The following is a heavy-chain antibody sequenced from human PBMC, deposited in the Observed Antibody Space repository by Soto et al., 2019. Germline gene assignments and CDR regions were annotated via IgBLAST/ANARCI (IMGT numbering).Heavy chain of an antibody. CDR3: ARAPPYYDYVWGSYRLDGMDV. J-gene: IGHJ6*02. CDR1: GGSISIGGYY. D-gene: IGHD3-16*02. Sequence: ASETLSLTCTVSGGSISIGGYYWSCIRQHPGKGLEWIGYIYYSGSTYYNPSLKSRVTISVDTSKNQFSLKLSSVTAADTAVYYCARAPPYYDYVWGSYRLDGMDVWGQGTTVTVSS. CDR2: IYYSGST. V-gene: IGHV4-31*03.